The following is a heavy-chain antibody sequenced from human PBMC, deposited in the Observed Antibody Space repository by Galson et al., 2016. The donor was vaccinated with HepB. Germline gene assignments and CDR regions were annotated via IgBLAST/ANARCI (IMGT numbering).Heavy chain of an antibody. CDR2: IDTNSHYI. CDR1: GFTFNTYN. J-gene: IGHJ6*03. Sequence: LRLSCAASGFTFNTYNMNWVRQAPGKGLEWVSSIDTNSHYIYYADSVKGRFTISRDNAKNSLSLQMNSLRAEDTAVYYCARAHQFLWGGSGWQYYYYYYYMDVWGKGTTVTVSS. D-gene: IGHD6-19*01. CDR3: ARAHQFLWGGSGWQYYYYYYYMDV. V-gene: IGHV3-21*01.